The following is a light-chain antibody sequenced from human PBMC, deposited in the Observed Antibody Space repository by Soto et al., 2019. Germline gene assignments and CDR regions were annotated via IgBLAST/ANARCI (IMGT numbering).Light chain of an antibody. Sequence: EIVLTQSPATLSLSPGERATLSCRASQSVSSYLAWYQQKPGQAPRLLIYDASNRATGIPARFSGSGSGTDFTLTISSLEPEDFVVYYCQQRSIWPLTFGGGNKVEIK. CDR1: QSVSSY. CDR3: QQRSIWPLT. V-gene: IGKV3-11*01. CDR2: DAS. J-gene: IGKJ4*01.